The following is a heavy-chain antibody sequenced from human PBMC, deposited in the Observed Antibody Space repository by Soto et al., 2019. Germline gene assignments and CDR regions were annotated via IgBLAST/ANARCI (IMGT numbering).Heavy chain of an antibody. J-gene: IGHJ4*02. CDR2: IYYSGST. D-gene: IGHD4-17*01. CDR3: ARGVTTVTTLDY. CDR1: GGSISSGGYY. V-gene: IGHV4-31*03. Sequence: PSETLSLTCTVSGGSISSGGYYWSWIRQHPGKGLEWIGYIYYSGSTNYNPSLKSRVTISVDRSKNQFSLKLSSVTAADTAVYYCARGVTTVTTLDYWGQGTLVTVSS.